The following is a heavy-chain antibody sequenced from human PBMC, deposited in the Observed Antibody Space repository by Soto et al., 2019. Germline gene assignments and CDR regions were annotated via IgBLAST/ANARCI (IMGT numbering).Heavy chain of an antibody. CDR1: GGSIRSGGYY. V-gene: IGHV4-31*03. J-gene: IGHJ4*02. CDR3: ARRIAIARLFDF. Sequence: PSETLSLTCTVSGGSIRSGGYYWSWIRQHPGKGLEWIGYISYSGTTYYHPSLESRVTISADTSKNQFSLKLISVTAADTAVYYCARRIAIARLFDFWGQGTLVTVPS. CDR2: ISYSGTT. D-gene: IGHD6-13*01.